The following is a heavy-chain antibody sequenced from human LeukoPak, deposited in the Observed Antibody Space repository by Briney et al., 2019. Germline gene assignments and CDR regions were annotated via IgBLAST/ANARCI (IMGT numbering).Heavy chain of an antibody. CDR2: TIPLFGTA. J-gene: IGHJ6*03. CDR3: ARDVSDFWSFSKYYYMDV. V-gene: IGHV1-69*05. CDR1: GGTVSRYA. D-gene: IGHD3-3*01. Sequence: ASVKVSCKASGGTVSRYAISWVRQAPGQGLEWMGGTIPLFGTANYAQKFQGRVTMTKDTSTSTAYMELRSLRSDDTAVYYCARDVSDFWSFSKYYYMDVWGKGTTVTVSS.